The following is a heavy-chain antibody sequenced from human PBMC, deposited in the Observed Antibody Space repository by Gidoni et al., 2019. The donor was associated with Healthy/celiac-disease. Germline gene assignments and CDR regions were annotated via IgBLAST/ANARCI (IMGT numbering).Heavy chain of an antibody. D-gene: IGHD2-15*01. CDR3: ARDKITYCSGGSCYSDAFDI. Sequence: QVQLQESGPGLVKPSETLSLTCTVTGGSISSYYWSWIRQPAGKGLEWIGRIYTSGSTNYNPSLKSRVTMSVDTSKNQFSLKLSSVTAADTAVYYCARDKITYCSGGSCYSDAFDIWGQGTMVTVSS. J-gene: IGHJ3*02. CDR1: GGSISSYY. CDR2: IYTSGST. V-gene: IGHV4-4*07.